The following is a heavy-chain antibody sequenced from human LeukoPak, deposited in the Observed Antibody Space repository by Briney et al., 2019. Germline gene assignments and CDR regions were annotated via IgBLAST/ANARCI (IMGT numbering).Heavy chain of an antibody. D-gene: IGHD4-17*01. CDR2: IYSGGST. Sequence: GGSLRLSCAASGFTFITSGMSWVRQVPGKGLEWVSVIYSGGSTYYADSVKGRFTISRDNSKNTLYLQMNSLRAEDTAVYYCASCPEHYGVFRRNYFDYWGQGTLVTVSS. CDR1: GFTFITSG. V-gene: IGHV3-66*01. J-gene: IGHJ4*02. CDR3: ASCPEHYGVFRRNYFDY.